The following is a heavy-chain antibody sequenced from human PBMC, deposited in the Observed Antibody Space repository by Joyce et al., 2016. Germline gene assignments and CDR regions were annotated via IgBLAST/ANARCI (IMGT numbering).Heavy chain of an antibody. V-gene: IGHV5-51*01. J-gene: IGHJ5*02. CDR2: MNPRDSDT. D-gene: IGHD6-6*01. CDR3: ARHRAIVPRRVRWFDP. Sequence: EVQLVQSGAEVKKPGESLKISCKASGYSFSSYWIAWVRHMPGKGLEGRGIMNPRDSDTIDSPSFQGQVTISADKSISTAYLQWSSLKASDTAMYYCARHRAIVPRRVRWFDPWGQGTLVTVSS. CDR1: GYSFSSYW.